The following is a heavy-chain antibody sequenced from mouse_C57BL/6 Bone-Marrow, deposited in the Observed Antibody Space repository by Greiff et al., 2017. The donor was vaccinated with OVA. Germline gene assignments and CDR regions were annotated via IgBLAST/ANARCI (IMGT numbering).Heavy chain of an antibody. CDR1: GYTFTSYG. D-gene: IGHD2-5*01. CDR2: IYPRSGNT. V-gene: IGHV1-81*01. J-gene: IGHJ3*01. Sequence: VQLQQSGAELARPGASVKLSCKASGYTFTSYGISWVKQSTGQGLEWIGEIYPRSGNTYYNEKFKGKATLTADKSSSTAYMELRSLTSEDSAVYVCASEAAYYSNYVAYWGQGTLVTVSA. CDR3: ASEAAYYSNYVAY.